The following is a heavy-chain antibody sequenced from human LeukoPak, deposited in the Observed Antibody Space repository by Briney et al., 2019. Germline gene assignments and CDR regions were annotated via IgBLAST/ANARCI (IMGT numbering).Heavy chain of an antibody. D-gene: IGHD3-22*01. CDR2: ISSSGSTI. J-gene: IGHJ4*02. V-gene: IGHV3-11*01. CDR3: ARDRRIYDSSGYYPDY. CDR1: GFTFSDYY. Sequence: GGSLRLSCAASGFTFSDYYMSWIRQAPGKGLEWVSYISSSGSTIYYADSVKGRFTISRDNAKNSLYLQMNSLRAEDTAVYYCARDRRIYDSSGYYPDYWGQGTLVTVSS.